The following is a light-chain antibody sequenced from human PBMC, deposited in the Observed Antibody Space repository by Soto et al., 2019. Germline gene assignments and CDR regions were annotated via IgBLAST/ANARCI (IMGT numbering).Light chain of an antibody. Sequence: QSVLTQPPSVSAAPGQQISIPCSGSSSNVGKNYLSCYPQLPGTAPKLLIYDNSQRPSGIPDRFSGSKSGTSAILGITGLQSGAEADYYCGTCDSSLSCVVLGGGIKRTVL. V-gene: IGLV1-51*01. CDR2: DNS. CDR1: SSNVGKNY. J-gene: IGLJ2*01. CDR3: GTCDSSLSCVV.